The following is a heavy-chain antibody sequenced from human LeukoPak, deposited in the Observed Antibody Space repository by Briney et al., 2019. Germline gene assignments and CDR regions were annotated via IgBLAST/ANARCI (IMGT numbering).Heavy chain of an antibody. CDR1: GGSISSYY. CDR3: ATQRDHSDYVFDF. V-gene: IGHV4-59*01. CDR2: ISHSGTT. J-gene: IGHJ4*02. D-gene: IGHD4-11*01. Sequence: SETLSLTCTVSGGSISSYYWGWIRQSPGKGLEWIGYISHSGTTNYKSSLKSRVTISVDTSKKQFSLKLSSVAAADVAIYFCATQRDHSDYVFDFWGQGTLVTVSS.